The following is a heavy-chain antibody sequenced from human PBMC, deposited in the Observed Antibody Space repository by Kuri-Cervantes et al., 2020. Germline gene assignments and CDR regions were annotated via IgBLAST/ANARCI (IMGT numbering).Heavy chain of an antibody. V-gene: IGHV4-39*07. D-gene: IGHD3-10*01. CDR2: INHSGST. CDR1: GGSISSSSYY. Sequence: SETLSLTCTVSGGSISSSSYYWGWIRQPPGKGLEWIGEINHSGSTNYNPSLKSRVTISVDTSKNQFSLKLSSVTAADTAVYCCARGPYGSGSYSYGMDVWGQGTTVTVSS. CDR3: ARGPYGSGSYSYGMDV. J-gene: IGHJ6*02.